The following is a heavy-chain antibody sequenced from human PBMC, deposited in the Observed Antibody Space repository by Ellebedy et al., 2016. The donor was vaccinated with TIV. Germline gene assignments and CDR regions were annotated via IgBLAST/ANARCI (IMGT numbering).Heavy chain of an antibody. CDR2: MRADGRNE. Sequence: GESLKISCVASGFIFSNYGMHWVRQAPGKGLEWVAFMRADGRNEYYADSVKGRFTISRDNSKNTLYLQMNSLRAEDTAVFYCAGVTPSVDYWGQGTLVTVSS. V-gene: IGHV3-30*02. J-gene: IGHJ4*02. CDR1: GFIFSNYG. CDR3: AGVTPSVDY. D-gene: IGHD2-21*02.